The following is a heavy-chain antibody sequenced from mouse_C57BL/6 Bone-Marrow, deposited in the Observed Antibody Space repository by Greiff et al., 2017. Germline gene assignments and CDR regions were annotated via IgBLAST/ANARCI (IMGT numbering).Heavy chain of an antibody. V-gene: IGHV1-64*01. D-gene: IGHD1-1*01. CDR3: APSYYYGSSSFDY. CDR2: IHPNSGST. CDR1: GYTFTSYW. J-gene: IGHJ2*01. Sequence: QVHVKQSGAELVKPGASVKLSCKASGYTFTSYWMHWVKQRPGQGLEWIGMIHPNSGSTNYNEKFKSKATLTVDKSSSTAYMQLSSLTSDDSAVYYCAPSYYYGSSSFDYWGQGTTLTVSS.